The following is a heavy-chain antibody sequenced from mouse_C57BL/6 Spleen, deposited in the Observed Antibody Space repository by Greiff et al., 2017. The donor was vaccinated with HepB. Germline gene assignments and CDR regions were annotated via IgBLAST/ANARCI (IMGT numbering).Heavy chain of an antibody. J-gene: IGHJ1*03. V-gene: IGHV1-55*01. CDR3: ATTVVATDWYFDV. D-gene: IGHD1-1*01. Sequence: VQLQHPGAELVKPGASVKMSCKASGYTFTSYWITWVKQRPGQGLEWIGDIYPGSGSTNYNEKFKSKATLTVDTSSSTAYMQLSSLTSEDSAVYYCATTVVATDWYFDVWGTGTTVTVSS. CDR1: GYTFTSYW. CDR2: IYPGSGST.